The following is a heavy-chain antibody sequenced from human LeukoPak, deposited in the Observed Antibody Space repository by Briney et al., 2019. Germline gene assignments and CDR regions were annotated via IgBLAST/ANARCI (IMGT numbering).Heavy chain of an antibody. Sequence: GSLRLSFAASGFTFDDYAMHWVRQAPGKGLEWVSLISWDGGSAYYADSVKGRFTISRDNNKNSLYLQMNSLRAEDTAVYYCARKDWNEFHYYYMDVWGKGTTVTVSS. CDR2: ISWDGGSA. CDR3: ARKDWNEFHYYYMDV. V-gene: IGHV3-43D*03. D-gene: IGHD1-1*01. J-gene: IGHJ6*03. CDR1: GFTFDDYA.